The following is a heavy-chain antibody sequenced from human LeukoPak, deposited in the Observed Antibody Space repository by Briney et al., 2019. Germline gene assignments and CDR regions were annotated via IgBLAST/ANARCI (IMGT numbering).Heavy chain of an antibody. J-gene: IGHJ4*02. CDR2: INGGGSNT. V-gene: IGHV3-23*01. Sequence: PRGSLRLSCAASGFTFSSYAMSWVRQAPGKGLEWVAAINGGGSNTYYADSVKGRFTISRDNSKDMVYLQMNSLRADDTAVYYCAKTAVVITFRFDDWGQGALVTVSS. CDR3: AKTAVVITFRFDD. D-gene: IGHD4/OR15-4a*01. CDR1: GFTFSSYA.